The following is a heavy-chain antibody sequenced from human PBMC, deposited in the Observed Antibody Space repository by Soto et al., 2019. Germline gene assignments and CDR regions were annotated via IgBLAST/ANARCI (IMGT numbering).Heavy chain of an antibody. Sequence: QVQLVQSGAEVKKPGSSVKVSCKASGGTFSSYAISWVRQAPGQGLEWMGGIIPIFGTANYAQKFQGRVTITADESTSTAYMELSSLRSEDTAVYYCARVGDTAMVTDYYYNGMDVWGQGTTVTVSS. J-gene: IGHJ6*02. CDR1: GGTFSSYA. CDR3: ARVGDTAMVTDYYYNGMDV. D-gene: IGHD5-18*01. V-gene: IGHV1-69*01. CDR2: IIPIFGTA.